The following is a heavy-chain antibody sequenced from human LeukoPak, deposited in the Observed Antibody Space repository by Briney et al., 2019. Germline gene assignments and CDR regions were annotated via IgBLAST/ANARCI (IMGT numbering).Heavy chain of an antibody. CDR3: TRDLMDYDVSTGLHHYYMDV. CDR1: EFTFDDYA. Sequence: GGSLRLSCAASEFTFDDYAMNWVRQTPGKGLEWVSGISWNSGSIDYADSVKGRFTISRDNPKNSLYVQMNTLRVEDTAVYYCTRDLMDYDVSTGLHHYYMDVWGQGTTVTVSS. J-gene: IGHJ6*02. V-gene: IGHV3-9*01. CDR2: ISWNSGSI. D-gene: IGHD3-9*01.